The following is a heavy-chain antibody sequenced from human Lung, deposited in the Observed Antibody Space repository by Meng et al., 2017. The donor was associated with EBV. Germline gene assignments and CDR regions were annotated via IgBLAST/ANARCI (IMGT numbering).Heavy chain of an antibody. J-gene: IGHJ4*02. Sequence: VQLVQAWSELKKPGASVRLSCKASGYSFTTDGMNWVRQAPGQGLEWMGWINTNTGKPTYAQGLTGRFVFSLDTSVSTAYLQISSLKAEDTAVYYCARDSEAADYWGQGTLVTVSS. D-gene: IGHD6-25*01. CDR1: GYSFTTDG. V-gene: IGHV7-4-1*02. CDR3: ARDSEAADY. CDR2: INTNTGKP.